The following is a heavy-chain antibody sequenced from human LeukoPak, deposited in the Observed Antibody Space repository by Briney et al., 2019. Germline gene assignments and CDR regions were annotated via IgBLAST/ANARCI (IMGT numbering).Heavy chain of an antibody. V-gene: IGHV5-51*01. J-gene: IGHJ4*02. CDR2: IYPGDSDT. CDR1: GYSFTSYR. D-gene: IGHD4-17*01. CDR3: ARSSQGALNYGDPLFDY. Sequence: GESLKISCKGSGYSFTSYRIGWVRQMPGKGLEWMGIIYPGDSDTRYSPSFQGQVTISADKSISTAYLQWSSLKASDTAMYYCARSSQGALNYGDPLFDYWGQGTLVTVSS.